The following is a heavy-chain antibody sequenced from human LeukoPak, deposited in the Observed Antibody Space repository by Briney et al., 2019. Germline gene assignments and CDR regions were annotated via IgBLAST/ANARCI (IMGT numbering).Heavy chain of an antibody. CDR3: ARGGPFQWELLVY. CDR2: IGSNGGST. V-gene: IGHV3-64*01. D-gene: IGHD1-26*01. Sequence: GGSLRLSCAASGFTFSSYAMHWVRQAPGKGLEYVSVIGSNGGSTYYANSVKGRFTISRGNSKNTLYLQMGSLRAEDMAVYYCARGGPFQWELLVYWGQGTLVTVSS. CDR1: GFTFSSYA. J-gene: IGHJ4*02.